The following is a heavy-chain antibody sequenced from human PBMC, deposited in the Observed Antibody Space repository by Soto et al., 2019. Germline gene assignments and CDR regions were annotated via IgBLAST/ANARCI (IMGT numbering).Heavy chain of an antibody. CDR3: VRGASLNFDY. Sequence: EVQLVESGGGVLRPGGSLRLSCAASGFTFDDYGMSWARQGPGKGLEWVSGDNWNGGSTGYADSVKGRFTISRDNAKNSLYLQMISLRAEDTAFYYCVRGASLNFDYWGQGTLVTVSS. D-gene: IGHD1-26*01. CDR2: DNWNGGST. CDR1: GFTFDDYG. V-gene: IGHV3-20*04. J-gene: IGHJ4*02.